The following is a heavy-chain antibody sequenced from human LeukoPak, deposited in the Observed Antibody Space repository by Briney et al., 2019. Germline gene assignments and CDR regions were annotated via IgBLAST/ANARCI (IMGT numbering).Heavy chain of an antibody. CDR1: GFTFSSYG. V-gene: IGHV3-30*02. Sequence: GGSLRLSCAASGFTFSSYGMHWVRQALGKGLEWVAFIRYDGSNKYYADSVKGRFTISRDNSKNTLYLQMNSLRAEDTAVYYCAKETVGATTEFDYWGQGTLVTVSS. CDR3: AKETVGATTEFDY. J-gene: IGHJ4*02. CDR2: IRYDGSNK. D-gene: IGHD1-26*01.